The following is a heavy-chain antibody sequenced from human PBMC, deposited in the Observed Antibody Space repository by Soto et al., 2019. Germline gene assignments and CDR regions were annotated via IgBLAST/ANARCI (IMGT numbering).Heavy chain of an antibody. D-gene: IGHD3-22*01. J-gene: IGHJ6*02. Sequence: QVQLVQSGAEVKKPGSSVKVSCKASGGTFSSYAISWVRQAPGQGLEWMGGIIPIFGTANYAQKFQDRVTSTADESTSTAYMELSSLRSEDTAVYYCARDELGYYYDSSGLYGMDVWGQGTTVTVSS. CDR1: GGTFSSYA. CDR3: ARDELGYYYDSSGLYGMDV. V-gene: IGHV1-69*01. CDR2: IIPIFGTA.